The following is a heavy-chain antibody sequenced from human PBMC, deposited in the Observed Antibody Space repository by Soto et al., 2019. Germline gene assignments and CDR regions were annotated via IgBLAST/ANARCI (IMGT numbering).Heavy chain of an antibody. V-gene: IGHV3-7*05. D-gene: IGHD3-22*01. J-gene: IGHJ3*02. Sequence: EVQLVESGGGLVQPGESLILSCAASGFTFSDYWMTWVRQAPGKGLEWVANIKKDESKKSYLDSVRGRFTISRDNASNSLYLQMDSLRAEDTALYYCARDVSPARGHYYLDAFDMWGQGTMVTVSS. CDR3: ARDVSPARGHYYLDAFDM. CDR1: GFTFSDYW. CDR2: IKKDESKK.